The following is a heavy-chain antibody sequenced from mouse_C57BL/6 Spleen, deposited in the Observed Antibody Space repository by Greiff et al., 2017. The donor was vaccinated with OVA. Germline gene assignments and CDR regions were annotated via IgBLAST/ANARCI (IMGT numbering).Heavy chain of an antibody. Sequence: EVQLQESGPGLVKPSQSLSLTCSVTGYSITSGYYWNWIRQFPGNKLEWMGYISYDGSNNYNPSLKNRISITRDTSKNQFFLKLNSVTTEDTATYYCARDLSGVPYLDYWGQGTTLTVSS. J-gene: IGHJ2*01. CDR3: ARDLSGVPYLDY. V-gene: IGHV3-6*01. CDR1: GYSITSGYY. D-gene: IGHD6-2*01. CDR2: ISYDGSN.